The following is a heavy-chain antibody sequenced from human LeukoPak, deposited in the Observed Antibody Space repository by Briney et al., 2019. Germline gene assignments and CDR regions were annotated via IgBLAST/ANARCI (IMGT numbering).Heavy chain of an antibody. CDR3: AKDGEAYGWGSYTWFDP. D-gene: IGHD3-10*01. CDR1: GFTFSSYG. J-gene: IGHJ5*02. V-gene: IGHV3-30*02. Sequence: GGSLRLSCAASGFTFSSYGMHCVRQALGKGLEWVAFIRYDGSNKYYADSVKGRFTISRDNSKNTLYLQMNSLRAEDTAVYYCAKDGEAYGWGSYTWFDPWGQGTLVTVSS. CDR2: IRYDGSNK.